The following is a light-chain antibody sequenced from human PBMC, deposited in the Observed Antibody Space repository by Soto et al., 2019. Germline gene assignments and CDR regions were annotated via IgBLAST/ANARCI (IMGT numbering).Light chain of an antibody. CDR3: QQRRNWPWT. CDR1: SSVSTY. J-gene: IGKJ1*01. CDR2: DAS. Sequence: EIVLTQSPGTLSLSPGERATLSCRASSSVSTYLAWYQQKLGQAPRLLIFDASNRATAIPARFSGSWSGKDFTLTSSSLEPEDVAVYYCQQRRNWPWTFGQGTKVEI. V-gene: IGKV3-11*01.